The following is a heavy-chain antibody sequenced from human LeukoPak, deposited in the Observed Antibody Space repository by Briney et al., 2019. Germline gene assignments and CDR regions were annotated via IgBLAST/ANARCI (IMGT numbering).Heavy chain of an antibody. CDR1: GFTFSSYS. Sequence: GGSLRLSCAASGFTFSSYSMNWVRQAPGKGLEWVSSISSDSNYIFYADSVQGRFTISRDSAENSLFLQMNSLRAEDTAVYYCASRYCTSTNCYAFDIRGQGTMVTVSS. CDR2: ISSDSNYI. J-gene: IGHJ3*02. CDR3: ASRYCTSTNCYAFDI. D-gene: IGHD2-2*01. V-gene: IGHV3-21*01.